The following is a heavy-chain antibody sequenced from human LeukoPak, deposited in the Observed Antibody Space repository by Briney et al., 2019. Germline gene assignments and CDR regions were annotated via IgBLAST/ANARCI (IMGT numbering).Heavy chain of an antibody. V-gene: IGHV1-8*01. CDR1: GYTFTSYD. J-gene: IGHJ6*03. Sequence: ASVKVSCKASGYTFTSYDINWVRQATGQGLEWMGWMNPNSGNTGYAKKFQGRVTMTRNTSISTAYMELSSLRSEDTAVYYCARSPNYDSSGYYYYYYYYMDVWGKGTTVTVSS. D-gene: IGHD3-22*01. CDR2: MNPNSGNT. CDR3: ARSPNYDSSGYYYYYYYYMDV.